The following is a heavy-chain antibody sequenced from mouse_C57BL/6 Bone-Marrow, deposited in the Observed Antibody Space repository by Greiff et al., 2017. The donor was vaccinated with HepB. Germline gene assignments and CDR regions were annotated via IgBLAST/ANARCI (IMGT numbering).Heavy chain of an antibody. CDR3: AHYYYGSRGYFDV. CDR1: GFNIKDYY. D-gene: IGHD1-1*01. Sequence: VHVKQSGAELVKPGASVKLSCTASGFNIKDYYMHWVKQRTEQGLEWIGRIDPEDGETKYAPKFQGKATITADTSSNTAYLQLSSLTSEDTAVYYCAHYYYGSRGYFDVWGTGTTVTVSS. CDR2: IDPEDGET. V-gene: IGHV14-2*01. J-gene: IGHJ1*03.